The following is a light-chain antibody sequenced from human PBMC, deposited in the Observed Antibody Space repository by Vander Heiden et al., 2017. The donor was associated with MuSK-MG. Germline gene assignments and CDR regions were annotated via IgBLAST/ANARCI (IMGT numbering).Light chain of an antibody. J-gene: IGKJ1*01. CDR1: QNVLYSSNNKNY. Sequence: DIVMTQSPDSLAVSLGERATINCKSSQNVLYSSNNKNYLTWYQQKTGQPPRLRIYCVSIRESGLPDRLSRSGSGTDFTRTSSNLQADDVEVYYGQQLWTFGQGTKVEIK. CDR3: QQLWT. V-gene: IGKV4-1*01. CDR2: CVS.